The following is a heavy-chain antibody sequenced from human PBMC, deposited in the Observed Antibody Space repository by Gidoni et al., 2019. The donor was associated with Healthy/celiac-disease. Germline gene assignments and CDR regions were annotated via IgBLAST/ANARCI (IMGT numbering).Heavy chain of an antibody. Sequence: EVQLLESGGGLGQPGGSLRLSCAASGFTFSHYAMSWVRQAPGKGLEWVSAISDTGSSTYYADSVKGRFTISRDTSENTLYLQMNSLRAEDTAQYYCAKTPYTSGWYVGFDYWGQGTRVTVSS. CDR3: AKTPYTSGWYVGFDY. CDR1: GFTFSHYA. D-gene: IGHD6-19*01. V-gene: IGHV3-23*01. CDR2: ISDTGSST. J-gene: IGHJ4*02.